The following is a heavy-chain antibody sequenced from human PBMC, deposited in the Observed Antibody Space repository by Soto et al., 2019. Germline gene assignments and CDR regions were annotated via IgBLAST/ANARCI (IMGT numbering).Heavy chain of an antibody. V-gene: IGHV2-26*01. CDR1: GFSLSNARMG. D-gene: IGHD4-17*01. J-gene: IGHJ6*01. CDR2: IFSHDDK. CDR3: ARSPSSDYGGIRGYYYYYGMDV. Sequence: QVPFKESGPVLVKPTETLTLTCTVSGFSLSNARMGVSWIRQPPGMAQELLAHIFSHDDKSYSTSLKSRLTISNDTSKSQVVLPMTNRDPVDTATDYCARSPSSDYGGIRGYYYYYGMDVW.